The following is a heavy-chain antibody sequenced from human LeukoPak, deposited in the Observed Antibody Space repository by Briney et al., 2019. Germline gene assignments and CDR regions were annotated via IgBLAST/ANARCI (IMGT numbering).Heavy chain of an antibody. D-gene: IGHD3/OR15-3a*01. Sequence: PGGSLRLSCAASGFTFSSYAMSWVRQAPGKGLEWVSAISGSGGSTYYADSVKGRFTISRDNSKNTLYLQMNSLRAEDTAVYYCARGKDFWTGYPIYWYFDLWGRGTLVTVSS. CDR1: GFTFSSYA. V-gene: IGHV3-23*01. J-gene: IGHJ2*01. CDR2: ISGSGGST. CDR3: ARGKDFWTGYPIYWYFDL.